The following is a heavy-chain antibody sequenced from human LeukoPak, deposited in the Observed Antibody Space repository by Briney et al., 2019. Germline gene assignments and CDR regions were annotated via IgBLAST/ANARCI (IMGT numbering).Heavy chain of an antibody. Sequence: GGSLRLSCAASGFIFSTYDMHWVRQAPGKGLEWVAVVSYDGSNIYHAASVQGRFTISRDNSKNTLYLQMNSLRAEDTAVYYCAKSLDAQAVADPFDYWSQGTLVTVSS. J-gene: IGHJ4*02. V-gene: IGHV3-30*18. CDR3: AKSLDAQAVADPFDY. CDR2: VSYDGSNI. D-gene: IGHD6-19*01. CDR1: GFIFSTYD.